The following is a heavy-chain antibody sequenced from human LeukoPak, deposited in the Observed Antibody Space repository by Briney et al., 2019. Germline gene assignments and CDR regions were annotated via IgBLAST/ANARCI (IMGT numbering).Heavy chain of an antibody. Sequence: SQTLSLTCTVSGYSISSGYYWGWIRQPPGKGLEGIGRSYHSGSTYYNPSLKSRVTISVDTSKNQFSLKLSSVTAADTAVYYCARLGLYGSGSPKGSNWFDPWGQGALVTVSS. CDR1: GYSISSGYY. D-gene: IGHD3-10*01. CDR2: SYHSGST. V-gene: IGHV4-38-2*02. CDR3: ARLGLYGSGSPKGSNWFDP. J-gene: IGHJ5*02.